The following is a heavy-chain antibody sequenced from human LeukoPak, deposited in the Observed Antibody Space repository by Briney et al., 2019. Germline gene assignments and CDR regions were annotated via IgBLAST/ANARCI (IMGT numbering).Heavy chain of an antibody. CDR1: GGSISSSSYY. D-gene: IGHD3-10*01. CDR3: ASPGRFYYGSGRFDY. J-gene: IGHJ4*02. Sequence: SETLSLTCTVSGGSISSSSYYWGWIRQPPGKGLEWIGSIYYSGSTYYNPSLKSRVTISVDTSKNQFSLKLSSVTAADTAVYYCASPGRFYYGSGRFDYWGQGTLVTVSS. V-gene: IGHV4-39*01. CDR2: IYYSGST.